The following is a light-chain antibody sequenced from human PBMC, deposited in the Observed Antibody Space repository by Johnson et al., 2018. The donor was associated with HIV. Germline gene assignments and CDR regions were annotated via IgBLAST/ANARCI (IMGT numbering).Light chain of an antibody. J-gene: IGLJ1*01. CDR2: ENN. CDR1: SSNIGNNY. Sequence: QSVLTQPPSVSAAPGQKVTISCSGSSSNIGNNYVSWYQQLPGTAPKLLIYENNKRPSGIPDRFSGSSSVTSATLGITGLQTGDEADYYCGTWDSSLSAHYVFGTGTKVTVL. CDR3: GTWDSSLSAHYV. V-gene: IGLV1-51*02.